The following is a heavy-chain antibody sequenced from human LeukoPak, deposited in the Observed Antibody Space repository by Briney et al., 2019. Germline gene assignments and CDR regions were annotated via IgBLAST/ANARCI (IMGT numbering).Heavy chain of an antibody. CDR1: GGSISSYY. CDR2: IYHSGST. CDR3: AREGGFYRPLDY. J-gene: IGHJ4*02. V-gene: IGHV4-59*12. D-gene: IGHD6-25*01. Sequence: SETLSLTCTVSGGSISSYYWSWIRQPPGKGLEWIGYIYHSGSTNYNASLRSRVTMSVDTSKNQFSLKLSSVTAADTAVYYCAREGGFYRPLDYSGQGTLVTVSS.